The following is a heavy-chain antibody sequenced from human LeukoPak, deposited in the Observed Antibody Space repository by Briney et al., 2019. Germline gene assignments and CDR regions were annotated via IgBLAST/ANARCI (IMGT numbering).Heavy chain of an antibody. J-gene: IGHJ4*02. D-gene: IGHD4-17*01. CDR1: GGTFSSYA. Sequence: SVKVSCKASGGTFSSYAISWVRQAPGQGLEWMGRIIPIFGIANYAQKFQGRVTITADKSTSTAYMELSSLRSEDTAVYHCAYGDTPSYWGQGTLVTVSS. CDR3: AYGDTPSY. CDR2: IIPIFGIA. V-gene: IGHV1-69*04.